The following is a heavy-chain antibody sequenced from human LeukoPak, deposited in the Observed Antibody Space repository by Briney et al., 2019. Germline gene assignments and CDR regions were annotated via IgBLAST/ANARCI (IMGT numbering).Heavy chain of an antibody. Sequence: SETLSLTCTVSGGSISSYYWSWIRQPPGKGLEWIGYIYYSGSTTYNPSLKSRDTISIDTSKSQFSLKLSSVTAADTAFYYCARGYGSGSYYVHWGQGTLVTVSS. D-gene: IGHD3-10*01. CDR3: ARGYGSGSYYVH. CDR2: IYYSGST. CDR1: GGSISSYY. V-gene: IGHV4-59*12. J-gene: IGHJ4*02.